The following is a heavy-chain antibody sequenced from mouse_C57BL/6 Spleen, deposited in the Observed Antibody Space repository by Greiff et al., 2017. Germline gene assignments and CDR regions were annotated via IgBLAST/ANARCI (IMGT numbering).Heavy chain of an antibody. Sequence: EVHLVESGGGLVQPKGSLKLSCAASGFSFNTYAMNWVRQAPGKGLEWVARIRSKSNNYATYYADSVKDRFTISRDDSESMLYLQMNNLKTEDTAMYYCVRQHYAMDYWGQGTSVTVSS. CDR2: IRSKSNNYAT. CDR3: VRQHYAMDY. CDR1: GFSFNTYA. J-gene: IGHJ4*01. V-gene: IGHV10-1*01.